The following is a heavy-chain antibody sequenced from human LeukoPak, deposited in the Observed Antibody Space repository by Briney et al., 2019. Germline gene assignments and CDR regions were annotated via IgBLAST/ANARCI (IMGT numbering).Heavy chain of an antibody. Sequence: SETLSLTCAVYGGSFSGYYWSWIRQPPGKGLEWIGEINHSGSTTYNPSLKSRVTISIDTSKNHFSLKLSSVTAADTAVYYCARNPITLVRGGNWFDPWGQGTLVTVSS. CDR1: GGSFSGYY. J-gene: IGHJ5*02. V-gene: IGHV4-34*01. D-gene: IGHD3-10*01. CDR3: ARNPITLVRGGNWFDP. CDR2: INHSGST.